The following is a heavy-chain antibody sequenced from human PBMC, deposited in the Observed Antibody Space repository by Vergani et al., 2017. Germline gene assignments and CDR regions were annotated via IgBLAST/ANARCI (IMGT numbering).Heavy chain of an antibody. CDR2: IKQDGSEK. V-gene: IGHV3-7*01. D-gene: IGHD1-26*01. CDR1: GFTFSSYW. CDR3: ARGRFYSGSYLDY. Sequence: EVQLLESGGGLVQPGGSLRLSCAASGFTFSSYWMSWVRQAPGKGLEWVANIKQDGSEKYYVDSVKGRFTISRDNAKNSLYLQMNSLRAEDTAVYYCARGRFYSGSYLDYWGQGTLVTVSS. J-gene: IGHJ4*02.